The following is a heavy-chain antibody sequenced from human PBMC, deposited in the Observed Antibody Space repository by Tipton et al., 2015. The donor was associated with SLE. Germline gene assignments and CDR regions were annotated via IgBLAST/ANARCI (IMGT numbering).Heavy chain of an antibody. CDR2: INWRGSSI. J-gene: IGHJ4*02. D-gene: IGHD7-27*01. CDR3: VKDLLGTGFYFDS. V-gene: IGHV3-9*01. CDR1: GFKFDEYA. Sequence: SLRLSCVVSGFKFDEYAMHWVRQAPGKGLEWVSGINWRGSSIGYADSVKGRFTISRDNAQNSLYLQMHSLRPDDTAFYYCVKDLLGTGFYFDSWGQGTLVTVSS.